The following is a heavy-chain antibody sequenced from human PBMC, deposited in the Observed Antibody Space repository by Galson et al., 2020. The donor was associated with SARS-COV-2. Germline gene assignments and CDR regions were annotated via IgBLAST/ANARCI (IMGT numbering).Heavy chain of an antibody. CDR3: SRPSSGAVAGCQFDY. CDR1: GFTFRDYA. CDR2: IRSKTYGGTT. D-gene: IGHD6-19*01. J-gene: IGHJ4*02. V-gene: IGHV3-49*03. Sequence: GESLKISCTATGFTFRDYALNWFRQAPGKGLEWVGFIRSKTYGGTTEYAASVKGRFTISRDDSKGIAYLLMNGLKTEDTAVYYCSRPSSGAVAGCQFDYWGQGTQVTVSS.